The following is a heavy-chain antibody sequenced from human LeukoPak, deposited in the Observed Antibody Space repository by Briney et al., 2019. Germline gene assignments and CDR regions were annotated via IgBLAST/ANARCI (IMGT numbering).Heavy chain of an antibody. CDR3: VKDRGWSYYYYGLDV. V-gene: IGHV3-64D*09. CDR1: GFTFSNFA. D-gene: IGHD3-10*01. Sequence: GGSLRLSRSPSGFTFSNFAMHWVRQAPGKGLEYVSAISSDGDITDYADSVKGRFTISRDNSKNTLYLQMSSLRGEDTAVYYCVKDRGWSYYYYGLDVWGQGTTVTVSS. CDR2: ISSDGDIT. J-gene: IGHJ6*02.